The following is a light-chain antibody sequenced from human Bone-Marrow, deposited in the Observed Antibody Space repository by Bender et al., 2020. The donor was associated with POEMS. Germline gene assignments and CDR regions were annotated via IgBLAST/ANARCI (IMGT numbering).Light chain of an antibody. V-gene: IGLV2-11*01. CDR3: SAYAGSNTWV. CDR1: SSDTGGSNY. J-gene: IGLJ3*02. Sequence: QSALTQPRSVSGSPGQSVTISCTGTSSDTGGSNYVSWYQHHSGKVPKLIIYDVIKRPSGVPDRFSGSKSGNTASLTVSGLQAEDEADYYCSAYAGSNTWVFGGGTKLTVL. CDR2: DVI.